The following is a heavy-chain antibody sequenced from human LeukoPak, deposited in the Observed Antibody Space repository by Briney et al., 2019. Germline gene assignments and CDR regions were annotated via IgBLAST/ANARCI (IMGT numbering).Heavy chain of an antibody. CDR1: GYTFTSYY. V-gene: IGHV1-46*01. CDR3: ARVADYGSGSHLFDY. CDR2: INPSGVST. J-gene: IGHJ4*02. Sequence: EASVKVSCKASGYTFTSYYMYWVRQAPGQGLEWMGIINPSGVSTSYAQKFQGRVTMTADTSTTTAYMELRSLRSDDTAVYYCARVADYGSGSHLFDYWGQGTLVAVSS. D-gene: IGHD3-10*01.